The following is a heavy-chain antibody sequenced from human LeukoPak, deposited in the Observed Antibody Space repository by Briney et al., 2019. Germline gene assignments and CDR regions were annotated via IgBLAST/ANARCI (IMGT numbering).Heavy chain of an antibody. D-gene: IGHD3-10*01. J-gene: IGHJ4*02. CDR1: GLTFSNYW. V-gene: IGHV3-74*01. CDR3: AREWSGFGELPDY. Sequence: GGSLRLSCAASGLTFSNYWMHWVRQAPGKGLVWVSRINSDGRSTSYADSVKGRFTISRDNAKNTLYLQMNSLRVEDTAVNYCAREWSGFGELPDYWGQGTLVTVSS. CDR2: INSDGRST.